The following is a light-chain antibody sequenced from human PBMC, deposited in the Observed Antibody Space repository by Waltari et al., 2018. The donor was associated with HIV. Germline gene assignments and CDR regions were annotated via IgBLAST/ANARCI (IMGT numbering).Light chain of an antibody. J-gene: IGLJ2*01. Sequence: QSVLTQPLSASGTPGQRVTISCSGGSSNTGNNHVYWYQQFPGTAPKLLIYRNNQRPSGVPDRFSGSKSGTSASLVISGLRSEDEADYYCAAWDDSLSGVFGGGTKVTVL. CDR1: SSNTGNNH. CDR3: AAWDDSLSGV. V-gene: IGLV1-47*01. CDR2: RNN.